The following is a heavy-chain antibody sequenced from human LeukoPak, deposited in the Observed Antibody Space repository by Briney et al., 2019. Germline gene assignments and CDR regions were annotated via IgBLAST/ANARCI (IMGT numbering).Heavy chain of an antibody. V-gene: IGHV1-18*01. J-gene: IGHJ3*02. D-gene: IGHD3-9*01. Sequence: GASVKVSCKASGYTFTSYGINWVRQAPGQGLEWMGWISAYNGNTNYAQKLQGRVTVTTDPSTSTVYMELRSLRSDDTAVYYCARDRSRNYDILTVYLYAFDIWGQGTMVTVSS. CDR1: GYTFTSYG. CDR2: ISAYNGNT. CDR3: ARDRSRNYDILTVYLYAFDI.